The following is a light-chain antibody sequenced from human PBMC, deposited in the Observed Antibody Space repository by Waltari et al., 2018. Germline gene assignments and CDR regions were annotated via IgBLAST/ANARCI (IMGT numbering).Light chain of an antibody. V-gene: IGLV2-11*01. CDR3: CSYAGRYTQVV. Sequence: QSALTQPRSVSGSPGQSVTISCTGTSSDVGAYDYVSWYQHHPGKAPKLMICDVTKRPSRVPDLFSGSKSGNTASLTISGLQAEDEAYYYCCSYAGRYTQVVFGGGTKLTVL. J-gene: IGLJ2*01. CDR2: DVT. CDR1: SSDVGAYDY.